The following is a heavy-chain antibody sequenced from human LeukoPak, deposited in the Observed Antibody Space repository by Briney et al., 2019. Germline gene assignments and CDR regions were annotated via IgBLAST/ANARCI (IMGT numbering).Heavy chain of an antibody. J-gene: IGHJ5*02. Sequence: PSETLSLTCTVSGVSINSYYWSWIRQPPGKGLEWIGYIYNSESTNYNPSLKSRVTISVDTSKSQLSLKLSFVTAADTAVYYCAIARDGHLNNWFDPWGQGTLVTVSS. V-gene: IGHV4-59*01. CDR3: AIARDGHLNNWFDP. CDR2: IYNSEST. CDR1: GVSINSYY. D-gene: IGHD5-24*01.